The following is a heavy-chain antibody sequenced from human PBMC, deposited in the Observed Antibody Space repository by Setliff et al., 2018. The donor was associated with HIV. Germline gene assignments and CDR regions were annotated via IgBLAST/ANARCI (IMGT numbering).Heavy chain of an antibody. CDR1: RFTFSSYA. CDR3: ARGSPLSDISGYYDY. V-gene: IGHV3-30*04. D-gene: IGHD3-22*01. Sequence: GGSLRLSCAASRFTFSSYAMHWVRQAPGKGLEWVAVISYDGSSKYYADSVKGRFTISRDNSKNTLYLQMNSLRAEDTAVYYCARGSPLSDISGYYDYWGQGTLVTVSS. J-gene: IGHJ4*02. CDR2: ISYDGSSK.